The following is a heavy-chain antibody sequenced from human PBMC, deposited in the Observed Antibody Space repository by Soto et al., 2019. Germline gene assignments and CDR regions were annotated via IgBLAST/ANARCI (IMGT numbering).Heavy chain of an antibody. D-gene: IGHD6-13*01. Sequence: EVQLLESGGGLVQPWGSLRLSCAASGFTFSSYAMSWVRQAAGTGLEWVSDVSGSGGSTYYADSVKGRFTISRDNSKNTLYLRRNRLGAEDRAVGYCAEASRMSGGSGWYSNEYYYYGRDVWGQGNKVSVSS. CDR3: AEASRMSGGSGWYSNEYYYYGRDV. V-gene: IGHV3-23*01. CDR2: VSGSGGST. CDR1: GFTFSSYA. J-gene: IGHJ6*02.